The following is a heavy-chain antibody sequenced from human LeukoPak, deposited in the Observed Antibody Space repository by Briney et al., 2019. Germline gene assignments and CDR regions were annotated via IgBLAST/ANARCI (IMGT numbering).Heavy chain of an antibody. CDR1: GFNFRDSY. CDR3: ATVYDSSGYYFNY. CDR2: ISSVNNYA. V-gene: IGHV3-11*05. J-gene: IGHJ4*02. D-gene: IGHD3-22*01. Sequence: GGSLRLTCAASGFNFRDSYMGWIRQAPGKGLEWVSYISSVNNYANYGDSVRGRFTFSRDNAKNSLYLQMNSLRAEDTAVYFCATVYDSSGYYFNYWGQGTLVTVSS.